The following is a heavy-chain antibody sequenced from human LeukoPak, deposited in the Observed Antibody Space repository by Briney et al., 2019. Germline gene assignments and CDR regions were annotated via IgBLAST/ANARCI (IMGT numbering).Heavy chain of an antibody. J-gene: IGHJ4*02. CDR2: IRYDGSHN. CDR1: GFTFSSYG. V-gene: IGHV3-30*02. D-gene: IGHD5-18*01. CDR3: ATLPNYSYGHPYYFDY. Sequence: GGSLRLSCAASGFTFSSYGMHWVRQAPGKGLEGVAFIRYDGSHNYYADSVKGRFTISRDNSKNTLYLQMNSLRAEDTAVYYCATLPNYSYGHPYYFDYWGQGTLVTVSS.